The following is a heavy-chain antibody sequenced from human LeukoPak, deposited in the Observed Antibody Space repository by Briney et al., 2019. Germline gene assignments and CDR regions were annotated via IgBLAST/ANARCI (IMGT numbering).Heavy chain of an antibody. Sequence: PGGSLRLSCAASGFTFRGYAMSWVRQAPGKGLEWVSGISGSGHSTSYADSVKGRFTISRDNSKNTLYLQMNSLRAEDTAIYYCAKDRMKWRVAAASIEYWGRGTLVTVST. J-gene: IGHJ4*02. CDR2: ISGSGHST. CDR3: AKDRMKWRVAAASIEY. D-gene: IGHD2-2*01. CDR1: GFTFRGYA. V-gene: IGHV3-23*01.